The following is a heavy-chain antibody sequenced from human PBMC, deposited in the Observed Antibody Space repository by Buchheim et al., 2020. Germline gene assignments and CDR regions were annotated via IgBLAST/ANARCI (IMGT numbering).Heavy chain of an antibody. CDR3: VRSASYRAYGMDV. Sequence: QVQLQESGPGLVKPSGTLSLTCAVSGGSITSSHWWTWVRQSPGTGLVWIGEIYDTVRTTSNPSLTIRVTMSVDHSNTQFSLKVTSVTAADTAVYYCVRSASYRAYGMDVWGQGTT. J-gene: IGHJ6*02. CDR2: IYDTVRT. CDR1: GGSITSSHW. V-gene: IGHV4-4*02.